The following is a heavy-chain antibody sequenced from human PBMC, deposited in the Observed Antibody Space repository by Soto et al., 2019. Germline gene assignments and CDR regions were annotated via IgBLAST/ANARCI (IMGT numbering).Heavy chain of an antibody. J-gene: IGHJ3*02. CDR3: MRGVTANYMGGDAFEI. CDR2: IMPIFGTA. Sequence: QVLLVQSGAEVKKPGSSVKVTCKASGGTFSSYTISWVRQAPGQGLEYMGGIMPIFGTATYTQSFQDRVTITAVESTSTVYMELRSLTSDDTAVYNCMRGVTANYMGGDAFEIWGQGTMVTVSS. CDR1: GGTFSSYT. D-gene: IGHD3-16*01. V-gene: IGHV1-69*01.